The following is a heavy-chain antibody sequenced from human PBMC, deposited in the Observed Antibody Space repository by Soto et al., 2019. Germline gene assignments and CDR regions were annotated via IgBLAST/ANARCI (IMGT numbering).Heavy chain of an antibody. CDR1: GGSISSGGYS. J-gene: IGHJ6*02. Sequence: QLQLQESGSGLVKPSQTLSLTCAVSGGSISSGGYSWSWIPQPPGKGLEWIGYIYHSGSTYYNPSLKSRVTISVDRYKNQFSLKLSSVTAADTAVYYCARGTSGRPYYYYGMDVWGQGTTVTVSS. CDR2: IYHSGST. V-gene: IGHV4-30-2*01. D-gene: IGHD3-10*01. CDR3: ARGTSGRPYYYYGMDV.